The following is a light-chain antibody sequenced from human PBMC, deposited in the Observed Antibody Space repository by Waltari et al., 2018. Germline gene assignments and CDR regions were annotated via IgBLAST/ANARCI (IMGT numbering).Light chain of an antibody. CDR1: QDITTS. Sequence: DLQLTQSPASRSAAVGDRDTITCQATQDITTSLSWFQQKPGKAPQLLIYDASSLQAGVPSSFSGTGSGTAFSFTITSLQPEDSATYYCQHYHSLPYTFGRGTKLQLK. CDR2: DAS. CDR3: QHYHSLPYT. V-gene: IGKV1-33*01. J-gene: IGKJ2*01.